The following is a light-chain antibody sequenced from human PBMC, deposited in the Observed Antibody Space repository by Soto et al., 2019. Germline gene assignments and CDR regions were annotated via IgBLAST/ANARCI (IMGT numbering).Light chain of an antibody. CDR1: QRVSSN. J-gene: IGKJ1*01. Sequence: ELVMPQYPATLLVSAGATAPLSCRASQRVSSNLAWYQQKPGQAPRLLIYGASTRATGIPARFSGSGSGTDFTLTISSLQSEDVAVFYCQQYDNWPRTFGQGTKVDI. CDR2: GAS. V-gene: IGKV3-15*01. CDR3: QQYDNWPRT.